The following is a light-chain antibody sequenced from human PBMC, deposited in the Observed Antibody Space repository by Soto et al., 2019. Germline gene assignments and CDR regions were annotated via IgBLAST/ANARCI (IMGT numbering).Light chain of an antibody. CDR2: DAS. CDR3: QQYDNLPFT. J-gene: IGKJ3*01. Sequence: DIQMTQSPSSLSASVGDRVTITCQASQDISNYLNWYQQKPGKAPKLLIYDASNLETGVPSRFSGSGSETDFTFTISSLQPEEISTYYCQQYDNLPFTFGPGTKVHIK. CDR1: QDISNY. V-gene: IGKV1-33*01.